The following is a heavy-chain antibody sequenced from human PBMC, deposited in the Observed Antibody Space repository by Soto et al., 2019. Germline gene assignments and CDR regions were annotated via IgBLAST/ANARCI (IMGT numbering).Heavy chain of an antibody. J-gene: IGHJ3*02. V-gene: IGHV2-5*02. Sequence: SGPTLVNPTQTLTLTCTFSGFSLSTIGVGVGWIRQPPGKALEWLALIYWDDDKRYSPSLKSRLTITKDTSKNQVVLTMTNMDPVDTATYYCAHTPGPVYDSSGNDAFDIWGQGTRVTVSS. D-gene: IGHD3-22*01. CDR2: IYWDDDK. CDR1: GFSLSTIGVG. CDR3: AHTPGPVYDSSGNDAFDI.